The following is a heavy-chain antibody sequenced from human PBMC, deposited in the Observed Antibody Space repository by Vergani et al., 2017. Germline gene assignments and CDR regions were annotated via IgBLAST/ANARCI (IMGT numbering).Heavy chain of an antibody. V-gene: IGHV3-53*01. CDR3: ARVVRAVLYYYYYYMDV. CDR1: GFTVSSNY. Sequence: EVQLVESGGGLIQPGGSLRLSCAASGFTVSSNYMSWVRQAPGKGLEWVSVIYSGGSTYYADSGKGRFTISRDNSKNTLYLQMNSLRAEDTAVYYCARVVRAVLYYYYYYMDVWGKGP. CDR2: IYSGGST. J-gene: IGHJ6*03. D-gene: IGHD3-10*02.